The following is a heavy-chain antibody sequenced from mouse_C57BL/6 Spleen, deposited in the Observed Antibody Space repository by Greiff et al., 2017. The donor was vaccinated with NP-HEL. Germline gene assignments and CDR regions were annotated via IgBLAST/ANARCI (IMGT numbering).Heavy chain of an antibody. Sequence: VQLKQSGPELVKPGASVKMSCKASGYTFTDYNMHWVKQSHGKSLEWIGYINPNNGGTSYNQKFKGKATLTVNKSSSTAYMELRSLTSEDSAVYYCARGYYGPYAMDYWGQGTSVTVSS. CDR3: ARGYYGPYAMDY. CDR1: GYTFTDYN. J-gene: IGHJ4*01. V-gene: IGHV1-22*01. CDR2: INPNNGGT. D-gene: IGHD1-2*01.